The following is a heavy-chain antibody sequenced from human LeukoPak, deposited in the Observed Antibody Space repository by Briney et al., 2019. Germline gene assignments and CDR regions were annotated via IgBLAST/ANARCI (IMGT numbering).Heavy chain of an antibody. CDR2: IRYDGSNK. V-gene: IGHV3-30*02. CDR3: AKPSHTGSYYWYFDL. J-gene: IGHJ2*01. Sequence: GGSLRLSCAASGFTFSSYGMHWVRQAPGKGLEWVAFIRYDGSNKYYADSLKGRFTISRDNSKNTLYLQMNSLRAEDTAVYYCAKPSHTGSYYWYFDLWGRGTLVTVSS. CDR1: GFTFSSYG. D-gene: IGHD1-26*01.